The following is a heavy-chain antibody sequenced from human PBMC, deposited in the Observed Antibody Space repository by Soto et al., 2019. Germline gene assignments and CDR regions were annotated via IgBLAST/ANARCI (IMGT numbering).Heavy chain of an antibody. CDR1: GGSISSGGYY. CDR2: IYYSGST. Sequence: QVQLQESGPGLVKPSQTLSLTCTVSGGSISSGGYYWSWIRQHPGKGLEWIGYIYYSGSTYYNPSLEGRFTISVDTSKNQFSLKLSSVTAADTAVYYCARVGGINWFDPWGQGTLVTVSS. J-gene: IGHJ5*02. V-gene: IGHV4-31*03. CDR3: ARVGGINWFDP. D-gene: IGHD1-20*01.